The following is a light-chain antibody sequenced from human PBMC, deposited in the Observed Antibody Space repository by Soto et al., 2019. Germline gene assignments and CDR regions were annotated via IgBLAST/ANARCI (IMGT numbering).Light chain of an antibody. CDR3: CSYADSSTYV. V-gene: IGLV2-23*01. J-gene: IGLJ1*01. Sequence: QSALSQPASVSGSPGQSITISCAGSSSDVGSYNLVSWYQQHPGKAPKLMIYEGTKRPSGVSSRFSGSTSGNTASLTISGLQAEDESDYYCCSYADSSTYVFGSGTKV. CDR2: EGT. CDR1: SSDVGSYNL.